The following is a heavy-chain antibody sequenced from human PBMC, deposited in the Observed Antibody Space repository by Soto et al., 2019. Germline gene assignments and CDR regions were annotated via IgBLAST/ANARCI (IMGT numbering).Heavy chain of an antibody. V-gene: IGHV4-39*01. CDR3: ARHRYVWSDSSGYYFDHFDY. J-gene: IGHJ4*02. D-gene: IGHD3-22*01. CDR1: GGSISSSSYY. Sequence: SETLSLTCTVSGGSISSSSYYWGWIRQPPGKGLEWIGSIYYSGSTYYNPSLKSRVTISVDTSKNQFSLKLSSVTAADTAVYYCARHRYVWSDSSGYYFDHFDYWGQGTLVTVSS. CDR2: IYYSGST.